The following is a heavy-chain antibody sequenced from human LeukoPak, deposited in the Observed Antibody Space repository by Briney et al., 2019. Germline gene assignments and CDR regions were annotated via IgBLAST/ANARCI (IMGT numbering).Heavy chain of an antibody. D-gene: IGHD2-2*01. CDR1: GFTFSSYW. CDR2: IKQDGSEK. V-gene: IGHV3-7*01. J-gene: IGHJ6*03. CDR3: ARIDIVVVPAAIENYYYYYMDV. Sequence: GGSLRLSCAASGFTFSSYWMSWVRQAPGKGLEWVANIKQDGSEKYYVDSVKGRFTISRDNAKNSLYLQMNSLRAEDTAVYYCARIDIVVVPAAIENYYYYYMDVWGKGTTVTVSS.